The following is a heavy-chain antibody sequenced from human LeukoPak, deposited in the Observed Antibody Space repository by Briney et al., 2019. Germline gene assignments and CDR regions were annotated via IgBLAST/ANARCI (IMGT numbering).Heavy chain of an antibody. D-gene: IGHD3-22*01. Sequence: GGSERLSCAASGFSFSSYSMNWVRQAPGKGLEWVSFISSSVSNKSYADSVKGRFTISRDNAKNSLYLQMNSLRDEDTAVYYCARSVYYADYWGQGTLVTVSS. V-gene: IGHV3-48*02. J-gene: IGHJ4*02. CDR3: ARSVYYADY. CDR2: ISSSVSNK. CDR1: GFSFSSYS.